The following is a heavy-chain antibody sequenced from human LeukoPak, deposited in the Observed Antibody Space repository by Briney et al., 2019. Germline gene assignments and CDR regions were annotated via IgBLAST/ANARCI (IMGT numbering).Heavy chain of an antibody. V-gene: IGHV3-11*06. Sequence: PGGSLGLSCEASGFTFSDYYMSWIRQAPGKGLEGVSYISSSSSYTNYADFVKGRFTISRDNAKNSLYLQMNSLRAEDTAVYYCARALTMVRDGHDAFDIWGQGTMVTVSS. CDR1: GFTFSDYY. J-gene: IGHJ3*02. CDR3: ARALTMVRDGHDAFDI. D-gene: IGHD3-10*01. CDR2: ISSSSSYT.